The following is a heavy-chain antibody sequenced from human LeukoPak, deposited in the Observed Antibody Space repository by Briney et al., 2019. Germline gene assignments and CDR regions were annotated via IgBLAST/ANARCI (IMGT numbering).Heavy chain of an antibody. Sequence: GGSLRLSCAASGYTFSSYCMSWVRQAPGKGLEWVANIKQDGSEKYYVDSVKGRFTISRDNAKNSLYLQTNSLRGDDTAVYYCARILTGSSWYVYYYYYLDVWGKGTTVTVSS. V-gene: IGHV3-7*01. CDR2: IKQDGSEK. J-gene: IGHJ6*03. CDR1: GYTFSSYC. D-gene: IGHD6-13*01. CDR3: ARILTGSSWYVYYYYYLDV.